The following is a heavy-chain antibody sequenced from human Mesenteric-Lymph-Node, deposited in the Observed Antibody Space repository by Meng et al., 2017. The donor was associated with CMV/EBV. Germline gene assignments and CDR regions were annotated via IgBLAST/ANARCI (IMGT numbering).Heavy chain of an antibody. J-gene: IGHJ5*02. Sequence: GESLKISCPASGFTFGDYAMSWVRQAPGKGLEWVLSISGGGDRTYYADSVKGRFTISRDNSKNTLFLQMNSLRVEDTAVYYCALGGDYGLSWGQGTLVTVSS. CDR2: ISGGGDRT. D-gene: IGHD4-17*01. V-gene: IGHV3-23*01. CDR3: ALGGDYGLS. CDR1: GFTFGDYA.